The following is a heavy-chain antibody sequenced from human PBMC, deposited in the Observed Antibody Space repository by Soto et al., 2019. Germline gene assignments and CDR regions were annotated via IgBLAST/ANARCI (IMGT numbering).Heavy chain of an antibody. CDR1: GGSISSSSYY. V-gene: IGHV4-39*01. J-gene: IGHJ6*02. D-gene: IGHD5-18*01. Sequence: SETLSLTCTVSGGSISSSSYYWGWIRQPPGKGLEWIGSIYYSGSTYYNPSLKSRVTISVDTSKNQFSLKLSSVTAADTAVYYCARGGYSYGYFNYYYYGMDVWGQGTTVPSP. CDR2: IYYSGST. CDR3: ARGGYSYGYFNYYYYGMDV.